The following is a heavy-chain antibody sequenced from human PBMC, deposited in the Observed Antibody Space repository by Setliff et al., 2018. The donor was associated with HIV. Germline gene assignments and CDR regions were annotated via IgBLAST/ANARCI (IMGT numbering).Heavy chain of an antibody. Sequence: GGSLRLSCAASKFTFGDYDMYWVRQAPGKGLEWVATVWFDGRHKYYGNSAKGRFSVSRDNSKNTLYLQMNRLRPEDTAVYYCTKGAERQWGEGVVPFDSWGQGTRVTVSS. CDR1: KFTFGDYD. J-gene: IGHJ4*02. V-gene: IGHV3-30*02. CDR2: VWFDGRHK. D-gene: IGHD3-10*01. CDR3: TKGAERQWGEGVVPFDS.